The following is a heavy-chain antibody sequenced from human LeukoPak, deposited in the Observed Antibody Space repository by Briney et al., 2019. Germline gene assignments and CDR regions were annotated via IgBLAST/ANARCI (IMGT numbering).Heavy chain of an antibody. V-gene: IGHV4-59*01. D-gene: IGHD3-16*01. J-gene: IGHJ5*02. CDR2: IYYSGST. CDR1: GGSISSYY. Sequence: PSETLSLTCTVSGGSISSYYWSWLRQPPGKGLEWIGYIYYSGSTNYNPSLKSRVTISVDTSKNQFSLKLTSVTAADTAVYYCARSLRAGWFDPWGQGTLVTVSS. CDR3: ARSLRAGWFDP.